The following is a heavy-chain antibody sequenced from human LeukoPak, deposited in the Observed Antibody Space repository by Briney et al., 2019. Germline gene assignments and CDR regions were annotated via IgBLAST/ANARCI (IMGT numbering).Heavy chain of an antibody. D-gene: IGHD5-18*01. J-gene: IGHJ4*02. V-gene: IGHV3-53*01. CDR3: AKGYNYAYEY. CDR2: IYSGGST. Sequence: GGSLRLSCAASGFTVSSNYMSWVRQAPGKGLEWVSLIYSGGSTYYAASVKGRFTISRDNSKNTLYLQMNSLRPEDTAVYYCAKGYNYAYEYWGQGTLVTVSS. CDR1: GFTVSSNY.